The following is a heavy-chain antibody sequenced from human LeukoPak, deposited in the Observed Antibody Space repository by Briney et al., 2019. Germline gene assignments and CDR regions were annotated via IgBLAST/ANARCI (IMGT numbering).Heavy chain of an antibody. D-gene: IGHD3-22*01. CDR3: ARLHNNDNSGDPDTFDM. V-gene: IGHV4-59*11. CDR1: GGSIGSHY. J-gene: IGHJ3*02. CDR2: IYYSGTT. Sequence: SETLSLTCTVSGGSIGSHYWSWIRQSPERGLEWIGFIYYSGTTRYNPSLRGRVTMSVDTSKNRFSLKLTSVTAADTAVYYCARLHNNDNSGDPDTFDMWGQGTMVTVSS.